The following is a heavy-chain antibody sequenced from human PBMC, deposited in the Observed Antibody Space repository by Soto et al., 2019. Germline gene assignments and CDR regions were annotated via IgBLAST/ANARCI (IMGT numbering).Heavy chain of an antibody. D-gene: IGHD5-12*01. V-gene: IGHV1-18*01. CDR3: ARALGYSGYAGMDV. J-gene: IGHJ6*02. CDR1: GYTFTIYG. Sequence: QVQLVQSGGEVKKPGASVKVSCKASGYTFTIYGITWVRQAPGQGLEWMGWISPENGNTNYAQKLQGRVTMTTDTSTSTAYMELRSLRSDDTAVYYCARALGYSGYAGMDVWGQGTTVTVSS. CDR2: ISPENGNT.